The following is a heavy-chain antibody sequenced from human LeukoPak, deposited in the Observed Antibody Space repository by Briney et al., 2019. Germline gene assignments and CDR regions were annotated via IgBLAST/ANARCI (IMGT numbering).Heavy chain of an antibody. CDR1: GYSFTDYY. J-gene: IGHJ5*02. CDR2: INPNSGVT. Sequence: ASVRVSCKPSGYSFTDYYMHWVRQAPGQGLEWMGWINPNSGVTSSAQKFQGRVTMTRDTSITTVYTEVSWLTSDDTAIYYCARADRLHGGPYLIGPWGQGTLVTVSS. D-gene: IGHD2-21*01. CDR3: ARADRLHGGPYLIGP. V-gene: IGHV1-2*02.